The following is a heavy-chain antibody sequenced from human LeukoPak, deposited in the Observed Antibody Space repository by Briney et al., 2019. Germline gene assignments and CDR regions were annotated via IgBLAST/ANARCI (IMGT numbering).Heavy chain of an antibody. CDR2: IYYSGST. D-gene: IGHD2-21*02. V-gene: IGHV4-39*07. CDR1: GGSIRSSSYY. CDR3: ARARRDEYYFDY. J-gene: IGHJ4*02. Sequence: PSETLSLTCTVSGGSIRSSSYYWGWIRQPPGKGLEWIGNIYYSGSTNYNPSLKSRVTISVDTSKNQFSLKLNSVTAADTAVYYCARARRDEYYFDYWGQGTLVTVSS.